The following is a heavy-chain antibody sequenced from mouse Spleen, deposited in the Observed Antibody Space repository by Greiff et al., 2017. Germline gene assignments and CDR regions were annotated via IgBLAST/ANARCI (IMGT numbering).Heavy chain of an antibody. CDR2: ISSGGSYT. J-gene: IGHJ4*01. D-gene: IGHD1-1*01. Sequence: DVMLVESGGDLVKPGGSLKLSCAASGFTFSSYGMSWVRQTPDKRLEWVATISSGGSYTYYPDSVKGRFTISRDNAKNTLYLQMSSLKSEDTAMHYCARPRTGDYAMDYWGQGTSVTVSS. CDR3: ARPRTGDYAMDY. V-gene: IGHV5-6*02. CDR1: GFTFSSYG.